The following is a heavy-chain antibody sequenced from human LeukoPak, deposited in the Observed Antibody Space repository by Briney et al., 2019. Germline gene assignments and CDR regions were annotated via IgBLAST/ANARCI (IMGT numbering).Heavy chain of an antibody. Sequence: ASVKVSCKASGYTFTGYYMHWVRQAPGQGLEWMGWISAYNGNTNYAQKLQGRVTMTTDTSTSTAYMELRSLRSDDTAVYYCARGSFTMVRGENDYWGQGTLVTVSS. J-gene: IGHJ4*02. D-gene: IGHD3-10*01. CDR1: GYTFTGYY. CDR2: ISAYNGNT. V-gene: IGHV1-18*04. CDR3: ARGSFTMVRGENDY.